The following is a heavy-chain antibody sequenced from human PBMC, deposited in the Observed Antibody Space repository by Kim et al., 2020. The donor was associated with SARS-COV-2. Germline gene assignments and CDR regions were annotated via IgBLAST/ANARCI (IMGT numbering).Heavy chain of an antibody. Sequence: GGSLRLSCAASGFTFSGSAMHWVRQASGKGLEWVGRIRSKANSYATAYAASVKGRFTISRDDSKNTAYLHMNSRKTEDTAVYYCTRYGPHIHWGQGTLVTVSS. D-gene: IGHD2-21*01. CDR2: IRSKANSYAT. J-gene: IGHJ4*02. V-gene: IGHV3-73*01. CDR1: GFTFSGSA. CDR3: TRYGPHIH.